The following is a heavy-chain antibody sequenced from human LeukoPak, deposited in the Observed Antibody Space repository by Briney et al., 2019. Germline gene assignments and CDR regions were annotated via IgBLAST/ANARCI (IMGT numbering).Heavy chain of an antibody. D-gene: IGHD2-15*01. V-gene: IGHV3-21*01. Sequence: PGGSLRLSCAASGFTFSSYSMNWVRQAPGKGLEWVSSISSSSSYIYYADSVKGRFTISRDNAKNSLYLQMNSLRAEDTAVYYCARDHRRLGYCSGGSCSTWGQGTLVTVSS. CDR3: ARDHRRLGYCSGGSCST. CDR1: GFTFSSYS. J-gene: IGHJ5*02. CDR2: ISSSSSYI.